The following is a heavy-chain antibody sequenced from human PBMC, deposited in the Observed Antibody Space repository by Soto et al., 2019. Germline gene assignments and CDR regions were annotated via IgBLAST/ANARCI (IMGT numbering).Heavy chain of an antibody. V-gene: IGHV4-39*01. CDR1: GGSISSSSYY. Sequence: QLQLQESGPGLVKPSETLSLTCTVSGGSISSSSYYWGWIRQPPGKGLEWIGSIYYSGRTYYNPSLKSRVTISVDTTKNQFSLKLSSVTAADTAVYYCARGGRAMVSVHMDYWGQGTLVTVSS. D-gene: IGHD5-18*01. CDR3: ARGGRAMVSVHMDY. CDR2: IYYSGRT. J-gene: IGHJ4*02.